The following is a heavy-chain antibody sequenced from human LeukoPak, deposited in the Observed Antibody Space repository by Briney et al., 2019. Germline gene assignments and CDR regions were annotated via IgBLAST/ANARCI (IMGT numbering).Heavy chain of an antibody. Sequence: SETLSLTCAVYGGSFIGYYWSWIRQPPGKGLEWIGEINHSGSTNYNPSLKSRVTISVDTSKNQFSLKLSSVTAADKAVYYCARGYGTGGHWGQGTLVTVSS. CDR3: ARGYGTGGH. J-gene: IGHJ4*02. V-gene: IGHV4-34*01. CDR1: GGSFIGYY. D-gene: IGHD1-14*01. CDR2: INHSGST.